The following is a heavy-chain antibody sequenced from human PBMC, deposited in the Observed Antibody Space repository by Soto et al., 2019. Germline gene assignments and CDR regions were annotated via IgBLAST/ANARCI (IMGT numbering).Heavy chain of an antibody. V-gene: IGHV3-33*01. CDR2: ILYDGSNK. CDR1: GFTFSNYG. CDR3: AGGTYYFDS. J-gene: IGHJ4*02. Sequence: QVQLVESGGDVVQPGRSLRLSCAASGFTFSNYGMHWARQAPGKGLEWVAAILYDGSNKYYADSVKGRFTTSRDNSKNTLYLQMNSLRAEDTAVYYCAGGTYYFDSCGQGTLVTVSS. D-gene: IGHD1-26*01.